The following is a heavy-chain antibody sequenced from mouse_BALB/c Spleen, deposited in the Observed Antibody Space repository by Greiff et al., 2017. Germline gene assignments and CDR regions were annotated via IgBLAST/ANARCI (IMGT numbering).Heavy chain of an antibody. CDR1: GYSITSDYA. J-gene: IGHJ2*01. V-gene: IGHV3-2*02. D-gene: IGHD2-4*01. Sequence: EVMLVESGPGLVKPSQSLSLTCTVTGYSITSDYAWNWIRQFPGNKLEWMGYISYSGSTSYNPSLKSRISITRDTSKNQFFLQLNSVTTEDTATYYCARDDYDKNYFDYWGQGTTLTVSS. CDR2: ISYSGST. CDR3: ARDDYDKNYFDY.